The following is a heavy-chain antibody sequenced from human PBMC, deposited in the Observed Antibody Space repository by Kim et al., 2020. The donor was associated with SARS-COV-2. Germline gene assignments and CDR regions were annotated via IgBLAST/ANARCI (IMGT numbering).Heavy chain of an antibody. J-gene: IGHJ6*02. D-gene: IGHD6-13*01. Sequence: GRFTNSRDNAKNSLYLQMNSLRDEDTAVYYCAVITGIAAAGGDYYYGMDVWGQGTTVTVSS. V-gene: IGHV3-48*02. CDR3: AVITGIAAAGGDYYYGMDV.